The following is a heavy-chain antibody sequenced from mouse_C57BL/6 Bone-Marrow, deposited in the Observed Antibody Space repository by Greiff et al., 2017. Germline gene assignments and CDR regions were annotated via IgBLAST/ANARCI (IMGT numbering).Heavy chain of an antibody. D-gene: IGHD1-1*01. J-gene: IGHJ2*01. Sequence: EVMLVESGGGLVKPGGSLKLSCAASGYTFSDYGMPWVRQAPEQGLEWVAYISRGSSTINYADKVKGRFTISRDNAKNTLFLQMTRLRSEDTGMNYCARGGPSITTVVATSFDYWGQGTTLTVSS. CDR2: ISRGSSTI. V-gene: IGHV5-17*01. CDR1: GYTFSDYG. CDR3: ARGGPSITTVVATSFDY.